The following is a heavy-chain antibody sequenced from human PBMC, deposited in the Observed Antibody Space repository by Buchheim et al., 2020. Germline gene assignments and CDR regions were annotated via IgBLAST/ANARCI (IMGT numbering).Heavy chain of an antibody. J-gene: IGHJ4*02. V-gene: IGHV1-46*01. Sequence: QVELVQSGAEVKKPGASVKVSCKASGYSFSNYYLHWVRQARGQGLEWMGIINPSGATTRYAQKFQGRVTMTRDTSTSTVYMELIRLKSEDTAVYFCARASPGIAVRFVYWGQGTL. CDR2: INPSGATT. D-gene: IGHD6-19*01. CDR1: GYSFSNYY. CDR3: ARASPGIAVRFVY.